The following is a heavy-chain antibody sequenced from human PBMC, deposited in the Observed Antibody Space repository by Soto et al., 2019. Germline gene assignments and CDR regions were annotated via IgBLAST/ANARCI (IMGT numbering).Heavy chain of an antibody. J-gene: IGHJ4*02. CDR3: ARAAHRYCSGGSCYSGRDY. D-gene: IGHD2-15*01. CDR2: INGGNGNT. Sequence: SVKVSCKASGNTVPNYAIHWVRQAPGQRLERMGWINGGNGNTYYSEHFQGRVTFTRDTSAGTVYMQLSSLTSEDTAVYYCARAAHRYCSGGSCYSGRDYWGQGTLVTVSS. V-gene: IGHV1-3*01. CDR1: GNTVPNYA.